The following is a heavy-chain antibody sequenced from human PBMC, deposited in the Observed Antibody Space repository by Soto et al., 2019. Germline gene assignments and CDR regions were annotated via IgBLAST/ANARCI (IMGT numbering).Heavy chain of an antibody. CDR3: ARGGTVLRFLEWSQNWFDP. CDR2: INHSGST. D-gene: IGHD3-3*01. CDR1: GGSFSGYY. Sequence: SEMLSLTCAVYGGSFSGYYWSWIRQPPGKGLEWIGEINHSGSTNYNPSLKSRVTISVDTSKNQFSLKLSSVTAADTAVYYCARGGTVLRFLEWSQNWFDPWGQGTLVTVSS. J-gene: IGHJ5*02. V-gene: IGHV4-34*01.